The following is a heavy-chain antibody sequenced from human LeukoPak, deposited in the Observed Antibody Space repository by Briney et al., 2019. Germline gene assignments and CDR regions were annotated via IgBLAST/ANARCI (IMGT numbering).Heavy chain of an antibody. D-gene: IGHD6-13*01. CDR2: IRHDGSDK. J-gene: IGHJ3*01. CDR3: AREKRQVLLSDVFDV. V-gene: IGHV3-30*04. CDR1: GYTFSSYY. Sequence: GGSLRLSCAASGYTFSSYYIHCWRRAPGKRLEWVGGIRHDGSDKYYRDSVKSRFTISRDNSKNTLSLQMNSLRAQDTAVYYRAREKRQVLLSDVFDVWGRGTMVTVS.